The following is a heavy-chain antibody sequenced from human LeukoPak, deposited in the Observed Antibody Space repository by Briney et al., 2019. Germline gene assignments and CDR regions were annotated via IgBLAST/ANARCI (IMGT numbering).Heavy chain of an antibody. CDR3: ALLYCGGDCYPDY. CDR1: GGSISSSSYY. Sequence: TPSETLSLTCTVSGGSISSSSYYWGWIRQPPGKGLEWIGSIHYSGSTYYNPSLKSRVTISVDTSKNQFSLKLSSVTAADTAVFYCALLYCGGDCYPDYWGQGTLVTVSS. D-gene: IGHD2-21*02. V-gene: IGHV4-39*01. J-gene: IGHJ4*02. CDR2: IHYSGST.